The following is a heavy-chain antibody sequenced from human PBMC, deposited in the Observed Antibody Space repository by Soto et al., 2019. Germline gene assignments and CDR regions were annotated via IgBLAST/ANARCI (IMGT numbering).Heavy chain of an antibody. Sequence: GGSLRLSCAASGFTFSSYGMHWVRQAPGKGLEWGAVIWYDGSKKYYADSVKGRFTISRDKSKNTLYLQMNSLRAEDTAVYYCARAPSMVRGVIITYFDYWGQGTLVTVSS. CDR2: IWYDGSKK. J-gene: IGHJ4*02. D-gene: IGHD3-10*01. V-gene: IGHV3-33*01. CDR3: ARAPSMVRGVIITYFDY. CDR1: GFTFSSYG.